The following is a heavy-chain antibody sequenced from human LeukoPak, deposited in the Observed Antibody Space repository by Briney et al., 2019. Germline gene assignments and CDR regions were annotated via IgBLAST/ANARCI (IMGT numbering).Heavy chain of an antibody. D-gene: IGHD6-13*01. Sequence: HAGGSLRLSCAASGFTFSSYSMNWVRQAPGKGLEWVSYISSSSSTIYYADSVKGRFTISRDNAKNSLYLQMNSLRAEDTAVYYCARGSSWYYYYYMDVWGKGTTVTVSS. CDR3: ARGSSWYYYYYMDV. J-gene: IGHJ6*03. CDR2: ISSSSSTI. V-gene: IGHV3-48*01. CDR1: GFTFSSYS.